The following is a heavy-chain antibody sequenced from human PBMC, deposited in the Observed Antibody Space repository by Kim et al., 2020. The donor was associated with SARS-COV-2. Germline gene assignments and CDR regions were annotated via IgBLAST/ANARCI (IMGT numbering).Heavy chain of an antibody. V-gene: IGHV3-48*02. J-gene: IGHJ4*02. CDR3: AIVPISNVVTRD. Sequence: YADAVKVTFTISRDNAKNSRFLQMNSQSDEDTAVYYCAIVPISNVVTRDWGQGTLVTVSS. D-gene: IGHD2-21*02.